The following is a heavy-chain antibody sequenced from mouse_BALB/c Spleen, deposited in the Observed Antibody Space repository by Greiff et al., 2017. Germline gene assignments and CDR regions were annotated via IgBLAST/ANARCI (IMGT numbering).Heavy chain of an antibody. CDR3: ARHTTAGFAY. J-gene: IGHJ3*01. Sequence: QVQLQQSGAELMKPGASVKISCKATGYTFSSYWIEWVKQRPGHGLEWIGEILPGSGSTNYNEKFKGKATFTADTSSNTAYMQLSSLTSEDSAVYYCARHTTAGFAYWGQGTLVTVSA. CDR1: GYTFSSYW. V-gene: IGHV1-9*01. CDR2: ILPGSGST. D-gene: IGHD1-2*01.